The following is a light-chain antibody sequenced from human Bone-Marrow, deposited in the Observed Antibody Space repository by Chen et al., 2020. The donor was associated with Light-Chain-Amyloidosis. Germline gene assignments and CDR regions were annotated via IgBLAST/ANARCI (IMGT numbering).Light chain of an antibody. CDR3: QVWDRSSDRPV. CDR2: DDS. J-gene: IGLJ3*02. CDR1: NIGSTS. V-gene: IGLV3-21*02. Sequence: SYVLTQPSSVSVAPGQTATIACGGNNIGSTSVHWYQQTPGQAPLLVVYDDSDRPSGIPERLSGANSGNTATLTISRVEAGDEADYDCQVWDRSSDRPVFGGGTMLTVL.